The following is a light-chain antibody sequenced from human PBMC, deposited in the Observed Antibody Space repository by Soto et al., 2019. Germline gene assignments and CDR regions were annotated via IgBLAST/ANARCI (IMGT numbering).Light chain of an antibody. J-gene: IGKJ1*01. Sequence: DIQMTQSPSTLSASVGDIVTITCRATQSISSWLAWYQQKPGKVPKLLIYDASSLESGVPSRFSGSGSGTEFTLTISSLQPDDFATYYCQQSQTFGQGTKVDIK. V-gene: IGKV1-5*01. CDR3: QQSQT. CDR1: QSISSW. CDR2: DAS.